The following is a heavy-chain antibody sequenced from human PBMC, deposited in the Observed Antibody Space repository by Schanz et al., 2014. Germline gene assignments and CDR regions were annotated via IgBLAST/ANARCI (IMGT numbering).Heavy chain of an antibody. CDR3: ARAAGPVDY. D-gene: IGHD6-13*01. Sequence: QLQLQESGPGLVKPSETLSLTCTVSAGSISGSGYYWGWIRQPPGKGLEWIGYVYYSGYTNYNPSLKSRVTISVDPSKNQFSRMLGSVTAADTAVYYCARAAGPVDYWGQGTLVTVSS. CDR2: VYYSGYT. J-gene: IGHJ4*02. CDR1: AGSISGSGYY. V-gene: IGHV4-61*05.